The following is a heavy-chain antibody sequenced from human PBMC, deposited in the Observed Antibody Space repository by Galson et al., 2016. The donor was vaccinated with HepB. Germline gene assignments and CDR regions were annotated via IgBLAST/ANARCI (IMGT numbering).Heavy chain of an antibody. CDR1: GYTFTGYY. CDR2: INPNSGGT. D-gene: IGHD5/OR15-5a*01. V-gene: IGHV1-2*02. Sequence: VKVSCKASGYTFTGYYLHWVRQAPGQGLECLGWINPNSGGTNYAQKFQGRVTMTRDTSISTAYMELYSLRSDDTAIYYCATYSVDNLLNNWGQGTLVTVSS. CDR3: ATYSVDNLLNN. J-gene: IGHJ4*02.